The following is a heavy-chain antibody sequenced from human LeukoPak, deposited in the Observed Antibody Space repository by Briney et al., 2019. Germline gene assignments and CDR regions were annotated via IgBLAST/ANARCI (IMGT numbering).Heavy chain of an antibody. V-gene: IGHV4-39*07. CDR1: NGSISSSRHY. D-gene: IGHD3-16*02. CDR3: ARGPPAVINPVYYYYGMDV. CDR2: IYYSGSA. Sequence: SETLSLTCSVSNGSISSSRHYWGWIRQPPEKGLEWIGSIYYSGSAYYNPSLKSRVTISVDTSKNQFSLKLSSVTAADTAVYYCARGPPAVINPVYYYYGMDVWGQGTTVTVSS. J-gene: IGHJ6*02.